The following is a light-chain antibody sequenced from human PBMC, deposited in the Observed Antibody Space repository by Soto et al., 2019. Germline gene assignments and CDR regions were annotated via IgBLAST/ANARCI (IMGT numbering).Light chain of an antibody. CDR2: GVT. V-gene: IGLV2-8*01. J-gene: IGLJ1*01. CDR3: SSYARSNNYV. CDR1: SSDVGAYTY. Sequence: QSVLTQPPSASGSPGQSVTISCTGTSSDVGAYTYVSWYQQHSGKAPKLMIYGVTERPSGVPDRFSGSKSGNTASLTVSGLQTEDEAYYYCSSYARSNNYVFGTGTKVTVL.